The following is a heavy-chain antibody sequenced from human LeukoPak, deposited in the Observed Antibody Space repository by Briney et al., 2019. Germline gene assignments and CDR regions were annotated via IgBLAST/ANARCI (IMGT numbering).Heavy chain of an antibody. Sequence: GRSLRLSCAASGFTFDDYAMHWVRQAPGKGLEWVSGISWNSGGIGYADSVKGRFTISRDNAKNSLYLQMNSLRAEDMALYYCAKGYYDFWSGGSIDYWGQGTLVTVSS. CDR2: ISWNSGGI. CDR3: AKGYYDFWSGGSIDY. J-gene: IGHJ4*02. V-gene: IGHV3-9*03. D-gene: IGHD3-3*01. CDR1: GFTFDDYA.